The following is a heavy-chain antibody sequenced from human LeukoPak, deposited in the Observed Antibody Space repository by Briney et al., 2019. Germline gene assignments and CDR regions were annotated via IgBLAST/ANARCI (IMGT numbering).Heavy chain of an antibody. Sequence: GASVTVSCTASGYTFTSYYMHWVRQAPGQGLEWMGIINPSGGSTSYAQKFQGRVTMTRDTSTSTVYMELSSLRSEDTAVYYCARAPDTAMPSSLYSYGMDVWGQGTTVTVSS. D-gene: IGHD5-18*01. CDR1: GYTFTSYY. V-gene: IGHV1-46*01. J-gene: IGHJ6*02. CDR2: INPSGGST. CDR3: ARAPDTAMPSSLYSYGMDV.